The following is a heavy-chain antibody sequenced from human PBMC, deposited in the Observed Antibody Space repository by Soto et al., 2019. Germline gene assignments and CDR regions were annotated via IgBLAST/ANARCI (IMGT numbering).Heavy chain of an antibody. V-gene: IGHV1-8*01. Sequence: QVQLVQSGAEVKKPGASVKVSCKASGYTFTSYDINWVRQATGQWLEWMGWMNPNSGNTGYAQKFQGRVTMTRNTSMSTGYMELSSLRSEDTAVYYCARGAWGLLASDYYGMDVSGHGTTVTVSS. CDR1: GYTFTSYD. J-gene: IGHJ6*02. CDR3: ARGAWGLLASDYYGMDV. CDR2: MNPNSGNT. D-gene: IGHD3-16*01.